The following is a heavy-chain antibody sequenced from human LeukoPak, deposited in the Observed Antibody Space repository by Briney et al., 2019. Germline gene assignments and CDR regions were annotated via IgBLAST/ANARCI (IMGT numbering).Heavy chain of an antibody. CDR2: IYYSGST. CDR3: AKGTGSGWYDAFDF. D-gene: IGHD6-19*01. CDR1: GYSISSGYS. J-gene: IGHJ3*01. Sequence: SETLSLTCAVSGYSISSGYSWGWIRQPPGKGLEWIGSIYYSGSTYYNPSLKSRVTISMDTSKNQFSLKLSSVTAADTAVYYCAKGTGSGWYDAFDFWGQGTMVTISS. V-gene: IGHV4-38-2*01.